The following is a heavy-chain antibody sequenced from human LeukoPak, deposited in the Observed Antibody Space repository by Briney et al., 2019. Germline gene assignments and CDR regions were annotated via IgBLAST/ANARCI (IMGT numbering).Heavy chain of an antibody. Sequence: GGSLRLSCATSGFSFSNAWMNWVRQAPGKGLEWVSAISGGGGNTYYADSVKGRFTISRDNSKNTLYLQMNSLRAEDTAVYYCGKNRYSGSLSPFDIWGQGTMVTVSS. V-gene: IGHV3-23*01. J-gene: IGHJ3*02. CDR3: GKNRYSGSLSPFDI. D-gene: IGHD1-26*01. CDR1: GFSFSNAW. CDR2: ISGGGGNT.